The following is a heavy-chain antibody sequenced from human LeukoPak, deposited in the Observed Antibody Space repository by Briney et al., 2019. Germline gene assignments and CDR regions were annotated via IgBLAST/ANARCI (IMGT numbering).Heavy chain of an antibody. CDR1: GFTFSSYS. V-gene: IGHV3-21*01. D-gene: IGHD3-3*01. Sequence: GGSLRLSCAASGFTFSSYSMNRVRQAPGKGLEWVSSISSSSSYIYYADSVKGRFTISRDNAKNSLYLQMNSLRAEDTAVYYCAREIGITIFGVVYNWFDPWGQGTLVTVSS. CDR3: AREIGITIFGVVYNWFDP. J-gene: IGHJ5*02. CDR2: ISSSSSYI.